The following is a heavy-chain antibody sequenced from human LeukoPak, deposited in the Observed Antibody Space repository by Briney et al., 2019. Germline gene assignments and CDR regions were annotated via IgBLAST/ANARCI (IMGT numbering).Heavy chain of an antibody. V-gene: IGHV3-23*01. Sequence: GGSLRLSCAASGFTFGNYAMSWVRQAPGKGLEWVSGISGSGGTTYYADSVKGRFTISRDDSRNTLYLQMNSLRGDDTAVYYXAXDXXXWESLHFFDYWGQGTLVTVSS. D-gene: IGHD1-26*01. CDR2: ISGSGGTT. CDR1: GFTFGNYA. CDR3: AXDXXXWESLHFFDY. J-gene: IGHJ4*02.